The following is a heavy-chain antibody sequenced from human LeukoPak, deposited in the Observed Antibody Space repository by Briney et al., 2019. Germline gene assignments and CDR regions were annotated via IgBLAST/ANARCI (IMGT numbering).Heavy chain of an antibody. Sequence: GGSLRLSCAASGFTFSNAWMSWVRQAPGKGLEWVGRIKSKTDGGTTDYAAPVKGRFTISRDDSKNALYLQMNSLKTEDTAVYYCTTDLAYDAFDIWGQGTMVTVSS. CDR1: GFTFSNAW. D-gene: IGHD2-21*01. J-gene: IGHJ3*02. V-gene: IGHV3-15*01. CDR2: IKSKTDGGTT. CDR3: TTDLAYDAFDI.